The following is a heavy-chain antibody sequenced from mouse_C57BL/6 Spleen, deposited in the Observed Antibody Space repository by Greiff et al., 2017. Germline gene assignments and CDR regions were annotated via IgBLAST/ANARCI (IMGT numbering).Heavy chain of an antibody. J-gene: IGHJ4*01. CDR1: GFTFSDYY. V-gene: IGHV5-12*01. CDR2: ISNGGGST. Sequence: EVQGVESGGGLVQPGGSLKLSCAASGFTFSDYYMYWVRQTPEKRLEWVAYISNGGGSTYYPDTVKGRFTISRDHAKNTLYLQMSRLKTEDTAMYYCARSLGGYYAMDYWGQGTSVTVSS. CDR3: ARSLGGYYAMDY. D-gene: IGHD1-1*02.